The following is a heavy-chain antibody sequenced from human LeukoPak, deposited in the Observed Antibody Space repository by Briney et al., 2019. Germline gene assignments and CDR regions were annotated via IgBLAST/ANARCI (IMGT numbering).Heavy chain of an antibody. D-gene: IGHD3-16*01. CDR2: IYYSGST. CDR1: GGSISSGDYY. J-gene: IGHJ3*02. V-gene: IGHV4-30-4*01. Sequence: SETLSLTCTVSGGSISSGDYYWSWIRQPPGKGLEWVGFIYYSGSTYYNPSLKSRITISLDTSKNQFSLKLSSVTAADTAVYYCARDPRESYDYVWGSYSPDAFDIWGQGTMVTVSS. CDR3: ARDPRESYDYVWGSYSPDAFDI.